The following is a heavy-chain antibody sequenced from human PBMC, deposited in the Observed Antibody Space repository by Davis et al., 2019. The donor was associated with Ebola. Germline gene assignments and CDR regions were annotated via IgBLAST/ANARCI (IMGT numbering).Heavy chain of an antibody. Sequence: GESLKISCAASGFTFSSYGMHWVRQAPGKGLEWVAVISYDGSNKYYADSVKGRFTISRDNSKNTLYLQMNSLRAEETAVYYCAKVLIVLMVYAPLDYWGQGTLVTVSS. CDR3: AKVLIVLMVYAPLDY. CDR1: GFTFSSYG. D-gene: IGHD2-8*01. V-gene: IGHV3-30*18. CDR2: ISYDGSNK. J-gene: IGHJ4*02.